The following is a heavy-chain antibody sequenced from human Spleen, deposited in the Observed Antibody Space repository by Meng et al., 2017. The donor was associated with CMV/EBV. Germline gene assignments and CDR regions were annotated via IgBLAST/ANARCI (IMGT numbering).Heavy chain of an antibody. CDR1: GGSISSKSYN. J-gene: IGHJ4*02. CDR2: IYYSGST. CDR3: ARVAGTHPDY. Sequence: QLPLQGAGPGPVKRSETLSLTGTVSGGSISSKSYNWGRIRQPPGKGLEWIGSIYYSGSTYYNPSLKSRVTISVDTSKNQFSLKLSSVTAADTAVYYCARVAGTHPDYWGQGTLVTVSS. V-gene: IGHV4-39*07. D-gene: IGHD6-19*01.